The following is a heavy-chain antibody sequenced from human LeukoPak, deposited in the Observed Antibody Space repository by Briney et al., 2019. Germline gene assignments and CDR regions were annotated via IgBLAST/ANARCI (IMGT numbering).Heavy chain of an antibody. V-gene: IGHV4-4*07. Sequence: SETLSLTCTVSGAAIRSHYWTWIRQPAGKGLEWIGRIYSSGYTNDNPFLKSRITMSVDMSKNQFSLRLNSVTAADTAVYYCARGEHSVDSWGQGMLVTVSS. CDR1: GAAIRSHY. J-gene: IGHJ4*02. CDR2: IYSSGYT. CDR3: ARGEHSVDS. D-gene: IGHD1/OR15-1a*01.